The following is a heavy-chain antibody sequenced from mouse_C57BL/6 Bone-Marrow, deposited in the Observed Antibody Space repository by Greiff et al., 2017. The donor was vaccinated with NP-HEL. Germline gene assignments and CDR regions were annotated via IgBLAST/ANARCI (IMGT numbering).Heavy chain of an antibody. CDR2: ISNLAYSI. CDR3: ARGPHLGAMDY. CDR1: GFTFSDYG. J-gene: IGHJ4*01. Sequence: EVHLVESGGGLVQPGGSLKLSCAASGFTFSDYGMAWVRQAPRKGPEWVAFISNLAYSIYYADTVTGRFTISRENAKNTLYLEMSSLRSEDTAMYYCARGPHLGAMDYWGQGTSVTVSS. V-gene: IGHV5-15*01. D-gene: IGHD6-1*01.